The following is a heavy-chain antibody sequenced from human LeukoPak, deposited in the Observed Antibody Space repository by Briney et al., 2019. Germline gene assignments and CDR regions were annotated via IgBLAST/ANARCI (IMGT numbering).Heavy chain of an antibody. D-gene: IGHD5-24*01. Sequence: SVTVSCKASGGTFSSCAIIWVRQAPPQGREWMGGVSPIFGTANYAPQSQGRVTNTTDESTRTVFTELRSLRSEAHAGAYCWRVYGDGYFLDYWGQGALVTVSS. CDR3: WRVYGDGYFLDY. CDR1: GGTFSSCA. CDR2: VSPIFGTA. J-gene: IGHJ4*02. V-gene: IGHV1-69*05.